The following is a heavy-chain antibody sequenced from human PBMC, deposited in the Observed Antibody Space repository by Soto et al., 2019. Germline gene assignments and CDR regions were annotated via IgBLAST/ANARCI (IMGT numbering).Heavy chain of an antibody. CDR2: ISYDGSNK. J-gene: IGHJ3*02. CDR3: AKLTYGSGSPGSAFDI. V-gene: IGHV3-30*18. CDR1: GFTFSSYG. Sequence: PGGSLRLSCAASGFTFSSYGMHWVRQAPGKGLEWVAVISYDGSNKYYADSVKGRFTISRDNSKNTLYLQMNSLRAEDTAVYYCAKLTYGSGSPGSAFDIWGQGTMVTVSS. D-gene: IGHD3-10*01.